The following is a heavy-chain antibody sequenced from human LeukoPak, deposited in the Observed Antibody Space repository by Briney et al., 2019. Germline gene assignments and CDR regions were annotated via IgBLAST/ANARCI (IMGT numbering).Heavy chain of an antibody. CDR2: INPNSGGT. D-gene: IGHD3-10*01. CDR1: GYTFTGYY. J-gene: IGHJ5*02. Sequence: ASVKVSCKASGYTFTGYYMHWVRQAPGQGLEWTGWINPNSGGTNYAQKFQGRVTMTRDTSISTAYMELSRLRSDDTAVYYCARLTYGPPPEEKITGWFDPWGQGTLVTVSS. CDR3: ARLTYGPPPEEKITGWFDP. V-gene: IGHV1-2*02.